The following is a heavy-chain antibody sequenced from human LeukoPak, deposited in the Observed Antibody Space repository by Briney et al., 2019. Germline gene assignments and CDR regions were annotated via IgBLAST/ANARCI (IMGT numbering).Heavy chain of an antibody. CDR2: INTDGSTT. J-gene: IGHJ4*02. D-gene: IGHD3-10*01. CDR1: GFTFTTYW. Sequence: TGGSLRLSCAASGFTFTTYWVHWVRQAPGKGLVWVSRINTDGSTTTYADSVKGRFTISRDNAKNTLYLQMNSLRAEDTAVYYCARGGDYASGSPGDYWGQGTLVTVSS. V-gene: IGHV3-74*01. CDR3: ARGGDYASGSPGDY.